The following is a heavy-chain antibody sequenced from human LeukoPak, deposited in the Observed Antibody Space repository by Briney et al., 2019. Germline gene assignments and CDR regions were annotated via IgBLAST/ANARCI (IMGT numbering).Heavy chain of an antibody. J-gene: IGHJ6*02. Sequence: AASVKVSCKASGYTFTSYGISWVRQAPGQGLEWMGWISAYNGNTNYAQKLQGRVTMTTDTSTSTAYMELRSLRSDDTAVYYCARAGDDCSLGICYYYGMDVWGQGTTVTVSS. D-gene: IGHD2-21*02. CDR2: ISAYNGNT. CDR1: GYTFTSYG. V-gene: IGHV1-18*01. CDR3: ARAGDDCSLGICYYYGMDV.